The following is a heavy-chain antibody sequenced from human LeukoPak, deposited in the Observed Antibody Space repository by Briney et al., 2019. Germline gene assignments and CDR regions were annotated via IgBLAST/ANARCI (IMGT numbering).Heavy chain of an antibody. J-gene: IGHJ3*02. CDR2: INPSGGST. D-gene: IGHD2-2*01. CDR1: GYTFTSYY. V-gene: IGHV1-46*01. CDR3: ARRGEGIVVVPAAVDDAFDI. Sequence: ASVKVSCKASGYTFTSYYMHWVRQAPGQGLEWMGIINPSGGSTSYAQKFPGRVTMTRDTSTSTVYMELSSLRSEDTAVYYCARRGEGIVVVPAAVDDAFDIWGQGTMVTVSS.